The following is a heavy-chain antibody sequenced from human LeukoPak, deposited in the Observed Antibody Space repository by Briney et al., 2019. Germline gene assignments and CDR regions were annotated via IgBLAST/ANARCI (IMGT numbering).Heavy chain of an antibody. CDR1: GYSISCCFP. Sequence: PSETVSHTRGVWGYSISCCFPLGWVRQPPGKGLEWIGSIDYSGTTYCNPSLKSRVTISVDTHKNQVSLKLSSVTAAHTPMYYCEKSSSDVLLDYECRGHGVLVS. D-gene: IGHD2-2*01. J-gene: IGHJ4*01. CDR2: IDYSGTT. V-gene: IGHV4-38-2*01. CDR3: EKSSSDVLLDYEC.